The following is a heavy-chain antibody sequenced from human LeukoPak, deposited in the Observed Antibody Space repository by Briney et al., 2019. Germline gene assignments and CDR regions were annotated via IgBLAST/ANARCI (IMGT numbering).Heavy chain of an antibody. Sequence: GGSLRLSCAASGFIFSSYAMSWVRQAPGKGLEWVSGINWNGGSTGYADSVKGRFTISRDNAKNSLYLQMNSLRAEDTALYHCARGGFGTAMVKVPTFFDYWGQGTLVTVSS. CDR3: ARGGFGTAMVKVPTFFDY. D-gene: IGHD5-18*01. V-gene: IGHV3-20*01. CDR2: INWNGGST. J-gene: IGHJ4*02. CDR1: GFIFSSYA.